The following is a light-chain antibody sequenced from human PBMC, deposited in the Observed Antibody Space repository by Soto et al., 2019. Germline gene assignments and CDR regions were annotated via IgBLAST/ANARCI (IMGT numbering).Light chain of an antibody. CDR1: SSNIGSKY. CDR3: AAWDDSVGGPA. J-gene: IGLJ2*01. V-gene: IGLV1-47*02. Sequence: QSVLTQPPSASGTPGQRVTISCSGSSSNIGSKYVYWYQQLPGTAPKLLMYSNNQRPSGVPDRFSGSKSGTSASLAISGLRSEDEAHYYCAAWDDSVGGPAFGGGTKVTVL. CDR2: SNN.